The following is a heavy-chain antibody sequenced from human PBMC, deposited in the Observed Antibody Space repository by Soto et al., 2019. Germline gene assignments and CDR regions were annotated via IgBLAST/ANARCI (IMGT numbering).Heavy chain of an antibody. Sequence: QVQLVESGGGVVQPGRSLRLSCAASGFTFSSYAMHWVRQAPGKGLEWVAVISYDGSNKYYADSVKGRFTISRDNSKNTLYLQMNSLRAEDTAVYYCARDPMSGAPYLDYWGQGTLVTVSS. CDR1: GFTFSSYA. J-gene: IGHJ4*02. CDR3: ARDPMSGAPYLDY. CDR2: ISYDGSNK. V-gene: IGHV3-30-3*01.